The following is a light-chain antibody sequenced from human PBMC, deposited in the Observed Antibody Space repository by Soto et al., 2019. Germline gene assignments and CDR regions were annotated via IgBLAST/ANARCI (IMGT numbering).Light chain of an antibody. CDR2: EVG. CDR1: NSDVGGYNY. J-gene: IGLJ3*02. V-gene: IGLV2-14*03. Sequence: QSALTQPASVSGSPGQSITISCIGTNSDVGGYNYVSWYRQHPGKAPKLMIYEVGNRPSGVANRFSGSKSGSTASLTISGLQAEDEADYYCSSYTSSGTGVFGGGAKLTVL. CDR3: SSYTSSGTGV.